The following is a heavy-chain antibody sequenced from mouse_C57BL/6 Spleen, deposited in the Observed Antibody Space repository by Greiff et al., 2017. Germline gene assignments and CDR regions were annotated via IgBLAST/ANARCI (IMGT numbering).Heavy chain of an antibody. V-gene: IGHV1-82*01. J-gene: IGHJ4*01. CDR2: IYPGDGDT. D-gene: IGHD2-5*01. Sequence: QVQLQQSGPELVKPGASVKISCKASGYAFSSSWMNWVKQRPGKGLEWIGRIYPGDGDTNYNGKFKGKATLTADKSSSTAYMQLSSLTSEDSAVYFCAAGTYSNYVDYAMDYWGQGTSVTVSS. CDR3: AAGTYSNYVDYAMDY. CDR1: GYAFSSSW.